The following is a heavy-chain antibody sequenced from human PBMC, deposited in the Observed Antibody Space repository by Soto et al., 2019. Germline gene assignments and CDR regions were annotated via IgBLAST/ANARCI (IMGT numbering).Heavy chain of an antibody. CDR2: ISGSGGST. D-gene: IGHD3-22*01. CDR3: ARARYYDSSGYPPYYYYGMDV. J-gene: IGHJ6*02. Sequence: GGSLRLSCAASGFTFSSYAMSWVRQAPGKGLEWVSAISGSGGSTYYADSVKGRFTISRDNSKNTLYLQMNSLRAEDTAVYYCARARYYDSSGYPPYYYYGMDVWGQGTTVTVSS. CDR1: GFTFSSYA. V-gene: IGHV3-23*01.